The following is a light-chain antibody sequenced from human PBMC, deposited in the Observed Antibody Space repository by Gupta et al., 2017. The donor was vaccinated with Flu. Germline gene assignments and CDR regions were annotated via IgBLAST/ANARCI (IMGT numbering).Light chain of an antibody. CDR3: QQYDSYPFFT. CDR1: QGISSY. V-gene: IGKV1-8*01. CDR2: AAS. Sequence: AIRMTQSPSSFSASTGDRVTITCRASQGISSYLAWYQQKPGKAPKLLIYAASTWQSGVPSRFSGSGYGKDFTLTISCRQSEDFASYYCQQYDSYPFFTFGHGTKVDIK. J-gene: IGKJ3*01.